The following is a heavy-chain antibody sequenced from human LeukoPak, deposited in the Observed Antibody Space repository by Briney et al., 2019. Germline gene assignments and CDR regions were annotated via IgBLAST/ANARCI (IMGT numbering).Heavy chain of an antibody. V-gene: IGHV3-64D*09. CDR2: ISSNGGST. Sequence: PGGSLRLSCSASGFTFSSYAMHWVRQAPGKGLEYVSAISSNGGSTYYADSVKGRFTISRDNSKNTLYLQMSSLRAEDTAVCYCVSGSVDAFDIWGQGTMVTVSS. J-gene: IGHJ3*02. CDR1: GFTFSSYA. CDR3: VSGSVDAFDI. D-gene: IGHD3-22*01.